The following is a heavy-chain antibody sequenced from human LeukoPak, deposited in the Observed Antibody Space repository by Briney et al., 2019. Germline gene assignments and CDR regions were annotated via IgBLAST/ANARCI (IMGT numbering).Heavy chain of an antibody. V-gene: IGHV4-34*01. Sequence: SETLSLTCAVSGGSFSSDYWSWIRQPPGKGLEWIGEINYRGSTIYNPSLETRVTISAGTSKSQFSLKLSSVTAADTAVYYCARGSGFNSPFDHWGQGTLVTVSS. CDR1: GGSFSSDY. D-gene: IGHD5-24*01. CDR2: INYRGST. CDR3: ARGSGFNSPFDH. J-gene: IGHJ4*02.